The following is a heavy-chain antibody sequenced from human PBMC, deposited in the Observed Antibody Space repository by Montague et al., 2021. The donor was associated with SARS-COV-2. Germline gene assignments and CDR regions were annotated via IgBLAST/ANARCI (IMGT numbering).Heavy chain of an antibody. V-gene: IGHV4-31*03. Sequence: TLSLTCCVSGDSISSAYHGSWIRQHPGKDLEWIGHIYDDRRTYYNPSLRGRATISLDTSKNRFSLTLTSVTAADTALYYCAAYILGAGGKGYWGQGTLVTVSS. J-gene: IGHJ1*01. D-gene: IGHD3-16*01. CDR1: GDSISSAYH. CDR2: IYDDRRT. CDR3: AAYILGAGGKGY.